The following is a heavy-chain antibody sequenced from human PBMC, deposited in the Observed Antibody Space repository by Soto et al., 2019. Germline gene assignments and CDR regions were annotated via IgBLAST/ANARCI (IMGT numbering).Heavy chain of an antibody. CDR1: GGSMRNYY. V-gene: IGHV4-59*01. CDR2: VYHSGST. D-gene: IGHD6-13*01. CDR3: TSSYSSCSSPEY. Sequence: SETLSLTCSVSGGSMRNYYWNWIRQPPGRGLEWIGYVYHSGSTNYNPSLKSRVSMSVDVSRNHFSLTLHSVTAADTAVYFCTSSYSSCSSPEYWGQGTLVGVAS. J-gene: IGHJ4*02.